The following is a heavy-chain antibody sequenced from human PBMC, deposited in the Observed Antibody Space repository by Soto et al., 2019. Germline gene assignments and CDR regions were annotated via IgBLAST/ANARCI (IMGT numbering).Heavy chain of an antibody. Sequence: LRLSCAASGFTFSSYAMHWVRQAPGKGLEWVAVISYDGSNKYYADSVKGRFTISRDNSKNTLYLQMNSLRAEDTAVYYCARDRKARSVVTAYLGYFDYWGQGTLVTVSS. CDR2: ISYDGSNK. D-gene: IGHD2-21*02. V-gene: IGHV3-30-3*01. CDR1: GFTFSSYA. J-gene: IGHJ4*02. CDR3: ARDRKARSVVTAYLGYFDY.